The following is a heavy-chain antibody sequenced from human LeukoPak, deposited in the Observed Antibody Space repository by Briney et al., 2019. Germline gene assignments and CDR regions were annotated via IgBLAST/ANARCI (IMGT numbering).Heavy chain of an antibody. CDR1: GFSIANYG. V-gene: IGHV3-23*01. CDR3: AKALRLGAYGDY. J-gene: IGHJ4*02. Sequence: GGSLRLSCAASGFSIANYGLSWVRQAPGEGLEWVSGVSGGGGTTYYADSVKGRFTISRDNSKNTVYLQMNSLRAEDTAVYYCAKALRLGAYGDYWGQGTPVTVSS. D-gene: IGHD3-16*01. CDR2: VSGGGGTT.